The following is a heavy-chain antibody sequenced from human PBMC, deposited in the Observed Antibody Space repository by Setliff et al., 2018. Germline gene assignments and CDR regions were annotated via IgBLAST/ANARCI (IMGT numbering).Heavy chain of an antibody. J-gene: IGHJ4*02. V-gene: IGHV3-7*03. Sequence: GGSLRLSCEASAFIFSSYWMTWVRQAPGKGLEWVATMNEDGRVIHYVDSVKGRFTISRDNAKNSLYLQMNSLRVEDTAVYYCARDPTRRFDYWGQGTLVTVSS. CDR2: MNEDGRVI. CDR1: AFIFSSYW. CDR3: ARDPTRRFDY.